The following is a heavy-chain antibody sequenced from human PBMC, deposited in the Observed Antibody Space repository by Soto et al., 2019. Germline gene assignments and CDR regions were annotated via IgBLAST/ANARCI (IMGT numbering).Heavy chain of an antibody. CDR2: IYSSGGT. CDR1: GDSVSSASYY. V-gene: IGHV4-61*01. J-gene: IGHJ5*02. D-gene: IGHD2-8*01. CDR3: ARAKYCTIGACWGAGS. Sequence: SETLSLTCNVSGDSVSSASYYWSWIRQPPGKGLEWIGYIYSSGGTNYNPSLRSRVTISLDTSRNQFSLRLTSVTAADTAVHYCARAKYCTIGACWGAGSWGQGTLVTVSS.